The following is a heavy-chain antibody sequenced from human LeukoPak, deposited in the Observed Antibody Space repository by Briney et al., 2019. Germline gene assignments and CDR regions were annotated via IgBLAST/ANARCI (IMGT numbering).Heavy chain of an antibody. CDR2: IIPIFGTA. Sequence: SVKVSCKASGGTFSSYAISWVRQAPGQALEWMGGIIPIFGTANYAQKFQGRVTITAYKATSTAYMELSSLRSEATAVYYCASSVWLHPDPFDPWCEGTLVTVSS. J-gene: IGHJ5*02. V-gene: IGHV1-69*06. D-gene: IGHD3-22*01. CDR3: ASSVWLHPDPFDP. CDR1: GGTFSSYA.